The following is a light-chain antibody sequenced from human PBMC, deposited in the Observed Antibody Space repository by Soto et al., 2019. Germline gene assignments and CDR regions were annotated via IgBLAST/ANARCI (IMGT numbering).Light chain of an antibody. V-gene: IGLV2-14*03. CDR3: CSYAGYYTLL. CDR2: DVS. CDR1: SSDVGGSDH. J-gene: IGLJ2*01. Sequence: QSALTQPASVSGSPGQSITVSCTGTSSDVGGSDHVNWYQQHPGKAPKLMIFDVSNRPSGVSTRFSGSKSGNAASLTISGLQDEDEADYYCCSYAGYYTLLFGGGTKLTVL.